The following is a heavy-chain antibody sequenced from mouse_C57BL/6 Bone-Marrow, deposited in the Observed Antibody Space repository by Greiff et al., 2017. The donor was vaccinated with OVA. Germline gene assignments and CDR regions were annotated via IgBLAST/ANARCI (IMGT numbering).Heavy chain of an antibody. CDR1: GFTIKDYY. Sequence: EVQRVESGAELVKPGASVKLSCTASGFTIKDYYMHWVKQRPEQGLEWIGRIDPEDGETKYAPKFPGKATITADTSSNTAYLQLSRLTSEDTAVYYCARQSSGYDFDDWGKGTTLTVSS. D-gene: IGHD3-2*02. CDR3: ARQSSGYDFDD. V-gene: IGHV14-2*01. CDR2: IDPEDGET. J-gene: IGHJ2*01.